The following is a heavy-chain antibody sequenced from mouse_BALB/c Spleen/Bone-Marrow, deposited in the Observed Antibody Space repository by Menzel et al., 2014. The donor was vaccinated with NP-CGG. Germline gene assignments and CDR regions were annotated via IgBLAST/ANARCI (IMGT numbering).Heavy chain of an antibody. V-gene: IGHV1-7*01. J-gene: IGHJ3*01. CDR1: GYTFTSYW. CDR3: ARGYYGSSLVY. Sequence: ESGAELAKPGASVKMSCKASGYTFTSYWMHWVKQRPGQGLEWIGYINPSTGYTEYNQKFKDKATLTADKSSSTAYMQLSSLTSEDSAVYCCARGYYGSSLVYWGQGTLVTVSA. D-gene: IGHD1-1*01. CDR2: INPSTGYT.